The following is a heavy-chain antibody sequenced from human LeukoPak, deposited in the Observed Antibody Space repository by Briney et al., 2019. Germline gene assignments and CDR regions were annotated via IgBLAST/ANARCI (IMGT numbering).Heavy chain of an antibody. CDR3: SSTISYYDSSGYYYVYLDY. D-gene: IGHD3-22*01. CDR2: ISYDGSNI. CDR1: GFTFSSYG. J-gene: IGHJ4*02. Sequence: GGSLRLSCAASGFTFSSYGMHWVRQAPGKGLEWVAVISYDGSNIYYADSVKGRFTISRDNSKNTLYLQMNSLRAEDTAVYYCSSTISYYDSSGYYYVYLDYWGQGTLVTVSS. V-gene: IGHV3-30*03.